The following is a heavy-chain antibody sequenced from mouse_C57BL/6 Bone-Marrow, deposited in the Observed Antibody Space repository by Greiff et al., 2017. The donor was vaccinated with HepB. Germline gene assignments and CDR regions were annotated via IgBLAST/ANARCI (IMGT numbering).Heavy chain of an antibody. J-gene: IGHJ2*01. CDR1: GFTFSSYA. CDR3: ARDEGLHH. V-gene: IGHV5-4*01. CDR2: ISDGGSYT. D-gene: IGHD2-4*01. Sequence: EVKLMESGGGLVKPGGSLKLSCAASGFTFSSYAMSWVRQTPEKRLEWVATISDGGSYTYYPDNVKGRFTISRDNAKNNLYLQMSHLKSEDTAMYYCARDEGLHHWGQGTTLTVSS.